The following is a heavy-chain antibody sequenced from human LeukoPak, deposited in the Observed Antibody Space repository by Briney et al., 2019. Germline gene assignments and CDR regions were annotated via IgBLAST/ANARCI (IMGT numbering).Heavy chain of an antibody. CDR3: ARGATPIVGAADAFDI. CDR2: IIPIFGTA. D-gene: IGHD1-26*01. J-gene: IGHJ3*02. V-gene: IGHV1-69*06. CDR1: GGTFSSYA. Sequence: SVKVSCKASGGTFSSYAISWVRQAPGQGLEWMGGIIPIFGTANYAQKFQGRVTITADKSTSTAYMELRSLRSDDTAVYYCARGATPIVGAADAFDIWGQGTMVTVSS.